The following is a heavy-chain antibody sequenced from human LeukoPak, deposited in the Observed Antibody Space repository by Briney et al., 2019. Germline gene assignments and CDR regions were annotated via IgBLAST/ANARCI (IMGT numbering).Heavy chain of an antibody. Sequence: ASVKVSCNASRGTFSSYAISWVRQAPGQGLEWMGRIIPTFGTANYAQKFQGRVTITTDESTSTAYMELSSLRSEDTAVYYCATIVTYYYDSSGYYYGWYFDLWGRGTLVTVSS. D-gene: IGHD3-22*01. CDR1: RGTFSSYA. CDR2: IIPTFGTA. CDR3: ATIVTYYYDSSGYYYGWYFDL. J-gene: IGHJ2*01. V-gene: IGHV1-69*05.